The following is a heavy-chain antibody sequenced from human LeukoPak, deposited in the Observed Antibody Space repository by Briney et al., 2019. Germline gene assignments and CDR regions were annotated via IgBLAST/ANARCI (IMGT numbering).Heavy chain of an antibody. CDR1: GFTFSSYA. CDR3: ARLPIFGVIRTFDF. V-gene: IGHV3-7*03. Sequence: PGGSLRLSCAASGFTFSSYAMHWVRQAPGKGLEWVANIQQDASKKDYVDSVKGRFTVSRDNAKNSLYLQMDSLTVEDTAVYYCARLPIFGVIRTFDFWGQGTLVTVSS. J-gene: IGHJ4*02. D-gene: IGHD3-3*01. CDR2: IQQDASKK.